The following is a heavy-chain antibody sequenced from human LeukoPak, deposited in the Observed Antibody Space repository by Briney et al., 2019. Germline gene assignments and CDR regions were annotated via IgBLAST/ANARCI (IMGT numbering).Heavy chain of an antibody. CDR3: ARGINVAAVDY. CDR1: GGTFSSYA. D-gene: IGHD2-15*01. CDR2: ISAYNGNT. V-gene: IGHV1-18*01. J-gene: IGHJ4*02. Sequence: ASVKVSCKASGGTFSSYAIGWVRQAPGQGLEWMGWISAYNGNTNYAQKLQGRVTMTTDTSTSTAYMELRSLRSDDTAVYYCARGINVAAVDYWGQGTLVTVSS.